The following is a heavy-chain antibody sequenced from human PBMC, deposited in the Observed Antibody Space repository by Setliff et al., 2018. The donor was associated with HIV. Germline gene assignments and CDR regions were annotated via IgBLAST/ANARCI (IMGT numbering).Heavy chain of an antibody. Sequence: PGGSLRLSCEASGFTFSDYTLNWVRQAPGKGLEWVSSISNTGRYKYYADSLKDRLTISRDNAKNSLYLQLNSLSAEDTALYFCTREDVGTAIYGAFDIWGLGTLVTVSS. CDR1: GFTFSDYT. V-gene: IGHV3-21*01. CDR2: ISNTGRYK. CDR3: TREDVGTAIYGAFDI. J-gene: IGHJ3*02. D-gene: IGHD2-21*02.